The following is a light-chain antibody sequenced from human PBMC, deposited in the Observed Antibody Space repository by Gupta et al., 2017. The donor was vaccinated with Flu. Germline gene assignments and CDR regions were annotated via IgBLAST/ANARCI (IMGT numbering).Light chain of an antibody. Sequence: PSSFSASTGDRVTITCRVSQGISSYLAWYQQKPGKAPKLLIYAASTLQSGVPSRFSGSGSGTDFTLTISCLQSEDFATYYCQQYHSYPPTFGQGTKVEIK. CDR1: QGISSY. V-gene: IGKV1-8*01. J-gene: IGKJ1*01. CDR3: QQYHSYPPT. CDR2: AAS.